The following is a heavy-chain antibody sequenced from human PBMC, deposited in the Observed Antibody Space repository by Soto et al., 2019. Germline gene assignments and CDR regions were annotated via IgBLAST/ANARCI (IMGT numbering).Heavy chain of an antibody. CDR3: AKMTSDSYGRNYGMDV. D-gene: IGHD5-18*01. CDR2: LSDSGVGP. V-gene: IGHV3-23*01. J-gene: IGHJ6*02. CDR1: GFPFSSYA. Sequence: GGSLRLSCAGSGFPFSSYAMSWVRQAPEKGLEWVSALSDSGVGPYYADSVKGRFTISRDNSKNTLYLQMDSLRVEDTALYYCAKMTSDSYGRNYGMDVWGQGTTVTVSS.